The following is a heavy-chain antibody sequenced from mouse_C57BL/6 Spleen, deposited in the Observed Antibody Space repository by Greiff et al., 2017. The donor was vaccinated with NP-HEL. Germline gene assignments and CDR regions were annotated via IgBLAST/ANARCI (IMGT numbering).Heavy chain of an antibody. CDR1: GYTFTSYG. Sequence: VQLQQSGAELARPGASVKLSCKASGYTFTSYGISWVKQRTGQGLEWIGEIYPRSGNTYYNEKFKGKATLTADKSSSTAYMELRSLTSEDSAVYFCAKLRIATVVAHYYAMDYWGQGTSVTVSS. V-gene: IGHV1-81*01. J-gene: IGHJ4*01. CDR3: AKLRIATVVAHYYAMDY. D-gene: IGHD1-1*01. CDR2: IYPRSGNT.